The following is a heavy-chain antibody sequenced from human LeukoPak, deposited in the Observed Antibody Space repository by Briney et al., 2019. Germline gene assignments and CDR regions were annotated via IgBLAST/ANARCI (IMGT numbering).Heavy chain of an antibody. Sequence: SETLSLTCAVYGGSFSGYYWSWIRQPPGKGLEWVWEINHSGRTNYNPSLKSRVNISVDTSKNQFSLNLSSVTAADTAVYYCERLKTMVRGVISWFYYYYMDVWGKGTTVTISS. CDR2: INHSGRT. CDR1: GGSFSGYY. CDR3: ERLKTMVRGVISWFYYYYMDV. D-gene: IGHD3-10*01. J-gene: IGHJ6*03. V-gene: IGHV4-34*01.